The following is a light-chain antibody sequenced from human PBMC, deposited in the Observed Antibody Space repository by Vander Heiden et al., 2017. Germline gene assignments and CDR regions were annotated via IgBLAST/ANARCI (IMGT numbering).Light chain of an antibody. Sequence: QSALTQPPPASGSPGQSVTISCTGTSSDVGTYNYVSWYQQHPGKAPKLMIYEVSTRPSGVPDRFSGSKSGNTASLTVSGLQAEDEADYYCSSYAGSNNLVFGGRTKLTVL. V-gene: IGLV2-8*01. CDR1: SSDVGTYNY. CDR3: SSYAGSNNLV. CDR2: EVS. J-gene: IGLJ2*01.